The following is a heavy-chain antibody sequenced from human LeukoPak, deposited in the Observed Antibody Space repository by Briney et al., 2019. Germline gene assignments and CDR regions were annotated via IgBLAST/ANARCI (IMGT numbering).Heavy chain of an antibody. CDR2: ISAYNGNT. V-gene: IGHV1-18*01. J-gene: IGHJ6*03. CDR3: ARGPEYYDLSYYYYYYMDV. D-gene: IGHD3-3*01. Sequence: LVASVKVSCKASGYTFTSYGISWVRQAPGQGLEWMGWISAYNGNTNYAQKLQGRVTMTTDTSTSTAYMELRSLRSEDTAVYYCARGPEYYDLSYYYYYYMDVWGKGTTVTVSS. CDR1: GYTFTSYG.